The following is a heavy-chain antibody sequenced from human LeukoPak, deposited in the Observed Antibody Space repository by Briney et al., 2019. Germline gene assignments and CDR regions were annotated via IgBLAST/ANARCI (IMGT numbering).Heavy chain of an antibody. CDR1: GYSFTSYW. V-gene: IGHV5-51*01. J-gene: IGHJ5*02. Sequence: GESLKISCKGSGYSFTSYWIGWVRQMSGKGLEWMGIIYPGDSDTRYSPSFQGQVTISADKSISTAYLQWSSLKASDTAMYYCARQFYGSTSPNWFDPWGQGTLVTASS. D-gene: IGHD2-2*01. CDR2: IYPGDSDT. CDR3: ARQFYGSTSPNWFDP.